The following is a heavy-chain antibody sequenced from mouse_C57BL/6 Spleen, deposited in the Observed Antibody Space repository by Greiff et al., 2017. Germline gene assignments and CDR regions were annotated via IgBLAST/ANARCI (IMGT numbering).Heavy chain of an antibody. V-gene: IGHV1-19*01. CDR3: SSSGGRQSFYAMDY. CDR2: INPYNGGT. Sequence: VQLQQSGPVLVKPGASVKMSCKASGYTFTDYYMNWVKQSHGKSLEWIGVINPYNGGTSYNQKFKGKATLTVDKSSRTAYMELNSLTSEDSEVYAVSSSGGRQSFYAMDYWGQGTSVTVSS. CDR1: GYTFTDYY. J-gene: IGHJ4*01. D-gene: IGHD1-3*01.